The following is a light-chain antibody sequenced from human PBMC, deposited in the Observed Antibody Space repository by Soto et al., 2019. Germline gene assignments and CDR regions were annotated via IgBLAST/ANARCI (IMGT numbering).Light chain of an antibody. CDR1: QNIGSN. V-gene: IGKV3-15*01. Sequence: EIVMTQSPLTLSVSPGESATLSCRASQNIGSNLAWYQQKPGQAPRLLIYRASTRATGIPATFRGSGSGTEFTLTISSLQSEDFAVYHCEQYHSWPLTFGGGTKVEI. CDR3: EQYHSWPLT. CDR2: RAS. J-gene: IGKJ4*01.